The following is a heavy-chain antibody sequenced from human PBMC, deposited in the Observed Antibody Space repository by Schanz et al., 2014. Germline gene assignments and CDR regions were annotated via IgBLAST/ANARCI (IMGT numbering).Heavy chain of an antibody. CDR3: ARGREVVAKIFDV. J-gene: IGHJ3*01. CDR2: ITGSGAT. Sequence: VQLLESGGGLVQPGGSLRLSCAASGFTFRVFAMNWVRQAPGKGLEWVSIITGSGATYYADSVKGRFTISRDNSKNTLFLQMSSLRAEDTGVYYCARGREVVAKIFDVWGQGTVVTVSS. D-gene: IGHD3-22*01. CDR1: GFTFRVFA. V-gene: IGHV3-23*01.